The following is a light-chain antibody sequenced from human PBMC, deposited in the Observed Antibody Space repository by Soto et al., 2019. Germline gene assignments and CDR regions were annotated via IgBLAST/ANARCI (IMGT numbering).Light chain of an antibody. CDR2: DVS. J-gene: IGLJ2*01. V-gene: IGLV2-11*01. Sequence: QSALTQPRSVPGSPGQSVTISCTGTSSDVGGYNYVSWYQQHPGKAPKLMIYDVSMRPSGVPDRFSGSKSGNTASLTISGLQAEDEADYYCCSYAGSYTFEVFGGGTKLTVL. CDR3: CSYAGSYTFEV. CDR1: SSDVGGYNY.